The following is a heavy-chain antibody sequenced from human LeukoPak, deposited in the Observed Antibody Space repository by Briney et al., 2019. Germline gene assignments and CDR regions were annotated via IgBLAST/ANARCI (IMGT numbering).Heavy chain of an antibody. V-gene: IGHV3-74*01. CDR1: GFTFSKNW. CDR3: AREVGELGFDP. J-gene: IGHJ5*02. D-gene: IGHD3-10*01. Sequence: PGGSLRLSCAASGFTFSKNWLHWVRQAPGKGLVWVSRISPDDKTTRYADSVKGRFTISRDNAKNTLYLQMNSLRAEDTAVYYCAREVGELGFDPWGQGTLVTVSS. CDR2: ISPDDKTT.